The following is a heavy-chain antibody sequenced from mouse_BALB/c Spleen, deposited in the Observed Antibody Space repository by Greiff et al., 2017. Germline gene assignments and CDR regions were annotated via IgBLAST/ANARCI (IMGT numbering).Heavy chain of an antibody. J-gene: IGHJ4*01. CDR1: GYSFTGYF. CDR2: INPYNGDT. D-gene: IGHD1-2*01. CDR3: ARITTAYYAMDY. V-gene: IGHV1-20*02. Sequence: EVQLQESGPELVKPGASVKISCKASGYSFTGYFMNWVMQSHGKSLEWIGRINPYNGDTFYNQKFKGKATLTVDKSSSTAHMELRSLASEDSAVYYCARITTAYYAMDYWGQGTSVTVSS.